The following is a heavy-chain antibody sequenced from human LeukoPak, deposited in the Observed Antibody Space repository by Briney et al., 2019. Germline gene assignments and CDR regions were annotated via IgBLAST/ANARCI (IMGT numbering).Heavy chain of an antibody. CDR1: GGSINNYY. J-gene: IGHJ4*02. D-gene: IGHD1-26*01. Sequence: SETLSLTCTVSGGSINNYYWSWIRQPPGKGLEWIGYIYYSGTTNYNPSLKSRVTVSVDTSKNQFSLKLSSVTAADTAVYYCASGPEKVGAASNWGQGTLVTVSS. CDR3: ASGPEKVGAASN. CDR2: IYYSGTT. V-gene: IGHV4-59*12.